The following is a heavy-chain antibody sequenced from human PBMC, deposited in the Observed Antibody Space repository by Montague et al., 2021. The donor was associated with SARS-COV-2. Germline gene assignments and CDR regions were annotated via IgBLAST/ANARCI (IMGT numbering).Heavy chain of an antibody. V-gene: IGHV3-48*03. J-gene: IGHJ6*02. CDR2: ISSSGSTI. D-gene: IGHD3-3*01. Sequence: SLRLSCAASGFTFSSYEMNWVRQAPGKGLEWVSYISSSGSTIYXXXSXXXRFXISRDNAKNSLYLQMNSLRAEDTAVYYCARGGTYYDFWSGYYNYYYGMDVWGQGTAVTVSS. CDR3: ARGGTYYDFWSGYYNYYYGMDV. CDR1: GFTFSSYE.